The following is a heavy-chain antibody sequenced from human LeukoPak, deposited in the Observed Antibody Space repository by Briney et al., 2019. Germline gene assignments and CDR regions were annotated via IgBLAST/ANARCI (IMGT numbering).Heavy chain of an antibody. CDR2: IIPIFGTA. CDR1: GGTFSSYA. Sequence: SVKVSCKASGGTFSSYAISWVRQAPGQGLEWMGGIIPIFGTANYAQKFQGRVTITTDESTSTAYMELSSLRSEDTAVYYCARATVPAAFLYNWFDPWGQGTLVTVSS. J-gene: IGHJ5*02. V-gene: IGHV1-69*05. CDR3: ARATVPAAFLYNWFDP. D-gene: IGHD2-2*01.